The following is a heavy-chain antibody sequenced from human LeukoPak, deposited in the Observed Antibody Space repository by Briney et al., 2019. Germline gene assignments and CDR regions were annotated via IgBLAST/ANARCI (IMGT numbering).Heavy chain of an antibody. CDR3: AIPALVDYNRGGIDY. Sequence: LGESLKISCKGSGYSFSSYWIGWVRQLPGKGLEWMGIMYPGDFDIRYSPSFQGQVTISADKSISTAYLQWSSLKASDTAMYYCAIPALVDYNRGGIDYWGQGTLVTVSS. V-gene: IGHV5-51*01. J-gene: IGHJ4*02. CDR1: GYSFSSYW. CDR2: MYPGDFDI. D-gene: IGHD4-11*01.